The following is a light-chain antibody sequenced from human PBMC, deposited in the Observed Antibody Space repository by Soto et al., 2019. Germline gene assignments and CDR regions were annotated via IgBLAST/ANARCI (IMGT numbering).Light chain of an antibody. V-gene: IGLV2-14*01. J-gene: IGLJ2*01. CDR2: DVS. CDR1: SSDIGGYNY. CDR3: TSYTRSSTVI. Sequence: QSVLIQPASVSGSPGQSITISCTGTSSDIGGYNYVSWYQQHPGKAPKLMIYDVSNRPSGVSNRFSGSKSGNTASLTISGLQAEDEADYYCTSYTRSSTVIFGGGTKLTVL.